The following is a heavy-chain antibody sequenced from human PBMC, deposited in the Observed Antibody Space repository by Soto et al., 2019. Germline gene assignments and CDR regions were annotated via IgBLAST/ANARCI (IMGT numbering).Heavy chain of an antibody. D-gene: IGHD3-3*01. V-gene: IGHV3-23*01. J-gene: IGHJ5*02. CDR1: GFTFSDYA. CDR3: ASGRFLEWLLPDNWFDP. CDR2: ISGSGGST. Sequence: GGSLRLSCAASGFTFSDYAMTWVRQAPGKGLEWVSAISGSGGSTYYADSVKGRFTISRDNSKNTLYLQMNSLRAEDTAIYYCASGRFLEWLLPDNWFDPWGQGTLVTVSS.